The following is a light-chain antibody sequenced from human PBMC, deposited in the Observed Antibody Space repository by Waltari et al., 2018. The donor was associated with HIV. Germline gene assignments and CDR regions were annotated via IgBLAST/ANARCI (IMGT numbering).Light chain of an antibody. J-gene: IGKJ1*01. CDR2: GAN. CDR3: QQYGTSPQT. V-gene: IGKV3-20*01. Sequence: EVVLPQSPATLSLFPGERATLSCRASQGVSSGFLAWFQQRPGQATRLLHFGANTRATGIADRFRGSGSGTDFTLIINGLEPEDFAVYHCQQYGTSPQTFGQGTKVEIK. CDR1: QGVSSGF.